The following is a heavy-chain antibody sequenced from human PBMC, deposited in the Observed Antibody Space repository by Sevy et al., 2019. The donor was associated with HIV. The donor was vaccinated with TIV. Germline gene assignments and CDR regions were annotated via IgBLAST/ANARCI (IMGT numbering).Heavy chain of an antibody. Sequence: GGSLRLSCAASGFTFSNYPMYWVRQAPGKGLEWVATISYGGNNKYYADSVKGRFTISRDNSKNTLYLQMNTVRAEDTALYYCARDAAEGPYGDTFFSNWFDAWGQGTLVTVSS. CDR3: ARDAAEGPYGDTFFSNWFDA. CDR2: ISYGGNNK. V-gene: IGHV3-30*04. D-gene: IGHD2-21*01. CDR1: GFTFSNYP. J-gene: IGHJ5*02.